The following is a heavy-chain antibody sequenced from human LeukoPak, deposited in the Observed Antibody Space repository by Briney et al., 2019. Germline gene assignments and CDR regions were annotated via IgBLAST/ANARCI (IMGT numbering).Heavy chain of an antibody. CDR3: AGFGGNSF. V-gene: IGHV3-66*01. CDR2: ISNSGTT. J-gene: IGHJ4*02. D-gene: IGHD4-23*01. CDR1: GFSVSNNH. Sequence: GGSLRLSCAASGFSVSNNHVTWVRQAPGKGLEWVSVISNSGTTYYADSVKGRLTISRDNSRNTVYLQMNSLRAEDTAVYYCAGFGGNSFWGPGTLVTVSS.